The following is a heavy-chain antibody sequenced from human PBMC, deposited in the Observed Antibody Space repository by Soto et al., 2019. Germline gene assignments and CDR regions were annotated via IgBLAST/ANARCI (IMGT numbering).Heavy chain of an antibody. V-gene: IGHV4-59*02. CDR2: IYHSGAT. Sequence: SETLSLTGTVSGVSVNSYYWSWIRQSPGKGLEWIGYIYHSGATNYNPSLKSRVTISIDTAENQFSLKLTSVTAADTAVYYCARSNPATIFGVLTSHGVDVWGQGTTDTVSS. CDR3: ARSNPATIFGVLTSHGVDV. CDR1: GVSVNSYY. J-gene: IGHJ6*02. D-gene: IGHD3-3*01.